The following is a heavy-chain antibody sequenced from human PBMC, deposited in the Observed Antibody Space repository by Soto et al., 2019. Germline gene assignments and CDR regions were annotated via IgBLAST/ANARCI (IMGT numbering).Heavy chain of an antibody. D-gene: IGHD2-8*02. J-gene: IGHJ3*02. Sequence: GGSLRLSCAASGFTFSSYGMHWVRQAPGKGLEWVALIWFDGSDKYYTESVKGRFTISRDNSKSTLYLQMNSLRAEDTAVYYCARLYCTDSSSYSVGAFDIRGQGTMVTVSS. CDR1: GFTFSSYG. CDR2: IWFDGSDK. CDR3: ARLYCTDSSSYSVGAFDI. V-gene: IGHV3-33*03.